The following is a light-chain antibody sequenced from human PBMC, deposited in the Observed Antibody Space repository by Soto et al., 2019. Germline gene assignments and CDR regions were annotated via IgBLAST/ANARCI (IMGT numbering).Light chain of an antibody. CDR2: DDS. J-gene: IGLJ1*01. CDR3: QVWDTPGDHFV. Sequence: SYELTQPPSVSTAPGQTARSTCGGNDIERKNVHWYQQNPGQAPVLVVYDDSDRPSGIPERFAGSNAGNTATLTINRVEAGDEGDYFCQVWDTPGDHFVFGTGTKLTVL. V-gene: IGLV3-21*02. CDR1: DIERKN.